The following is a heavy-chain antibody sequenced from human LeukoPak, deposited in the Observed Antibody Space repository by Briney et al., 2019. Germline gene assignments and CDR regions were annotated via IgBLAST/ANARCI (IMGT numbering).Heavy chain of an antibody. Sequence: PGGSLRLSCAASGLTVSSNYMSWVRQAPGKGLEWVSVIYSGGSTYYADSVKGRFTISRDNSKNTLYLQMNSLRAEVTAVYYCARVEWEWWSGDYWGQGTLVTVSS. J-gene: IGHJ4*02. CDR3: ARVEWEWWSGDY. V-gene: IGHV3-53*01. CDR2: IYSGGST. D-gene: IGHD1-26*01. CDR1: GLTVSSNY.